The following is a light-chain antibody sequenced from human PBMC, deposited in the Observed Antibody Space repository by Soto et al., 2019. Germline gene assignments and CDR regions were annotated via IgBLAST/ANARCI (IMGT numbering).Light chain of an antibody. CDR2: GNG. CDR3: QSYDSSLSGSEV. J-gene: IGLJ1*01. CDR1: SSNIGAGHD. V-gene: IGLV1-40*01. Sequence: QSALTQPRSVSGSPGQSVAISCTGSSSNIGAGHDVHWYQRLPGTAPKLLIYGNGNRPSGVPDRFSGSKSGTSASLAITGLHAEDEADYYCQSYDSSLSGSEVFGNGTKLTVL.